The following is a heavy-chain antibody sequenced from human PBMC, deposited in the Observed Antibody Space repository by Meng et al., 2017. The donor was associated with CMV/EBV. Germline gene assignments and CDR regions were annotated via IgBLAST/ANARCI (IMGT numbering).Heavy chain of an antibody. CDR3: ARDYVVGATTAYFQH. J-gene: IGHJ1*01. CDR1: GFTFSSYS. CDR2: ISSSSSYI. Sequence: GGSLRLSCAASGFTFSSYSMSWVRQAPGKGLEWVSAISSSSSYIHYADSVKGRFTISRDNAKNSLYLQMNSLRAEDTAVYYCARDYVVGATTAYFQHWGQGTLVTVSS. D-gene: IGHD1-26*01. V-gene: IGHV3-21*01.